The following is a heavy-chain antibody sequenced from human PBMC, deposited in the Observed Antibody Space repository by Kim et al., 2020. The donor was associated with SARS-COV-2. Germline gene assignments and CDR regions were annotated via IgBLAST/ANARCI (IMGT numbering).Heavy chain of an antibody. CDR3: AKDYDFWGGSLYYYMDV. J-gene: IGHJ6*03. V-gene: IGHV3-30*18. Sequence: GGSLRLSCAASGFTFSIYGIHWVRQAPGKGLEWVAVISSDGTNKYYADSVKGRFTISRDNSEHTVYLQMDSLRAEDTAVYFCAKDYDFWGGSLYYYMDVWGKGTTVTVSS. D-gene: IGHD3-3*01. CDR2: ISSDGTNK. CDR1: GFTFSIYG.